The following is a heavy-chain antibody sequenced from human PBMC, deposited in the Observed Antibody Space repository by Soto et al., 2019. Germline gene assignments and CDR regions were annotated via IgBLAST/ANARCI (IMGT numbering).Heavy chain of an antibody. J-gene: IGHJ4*02. CDR3: VPGIFTPFLDMHA. D-gene: IGHD2-2*03. Sequence: QVQLVQSGAEVKKPGASVKVSCKASGYTFTSYDINWVRQAAGQVLEWMGWMNPISGNSGYAQRFKGRVTMSRNTSISTAYMALSSLRSEETAVYDCVPGIFTPFLDMHAWGQGTLVTVSS. CDR1: GYTFTSYD. V-gene: IGHV1-8*01. CDR2: MNPISGNS.